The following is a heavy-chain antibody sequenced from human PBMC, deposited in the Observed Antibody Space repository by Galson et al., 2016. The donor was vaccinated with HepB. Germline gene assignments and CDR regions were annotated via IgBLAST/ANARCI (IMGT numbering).Heavy chain of an antibody. CDR2: ISYDGSNE. CDR3: VRDLDDYIWGTYRTLDY. D-gene: IGHD3-16*01. CDR1: GFTFSTYG. V-gene: IGHV3-30*03. Sequence: SLRLSCAASGFTFSTYGMHWVRQAPGKGLESVAVISYDGSNEFYVDSVKGRFTISRDNSENTLYLQMNSLRAEDTALYYCVRDLDDYIWGTYRTLDYWGQGTLVTVSP. J-gene: IGHJ4*02.